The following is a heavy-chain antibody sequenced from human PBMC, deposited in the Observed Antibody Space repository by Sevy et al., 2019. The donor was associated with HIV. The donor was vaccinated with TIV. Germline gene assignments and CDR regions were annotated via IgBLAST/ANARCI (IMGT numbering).Heavy chain of an antibody. J-gene: IGHJ6*02. V-gene: IGHV3-7*01. D-gene: IGHD4-17*01. Sequence: GGSLRLSCIASAFSFRSYWRTWVRQAPGKGLEWVANIYQDGSEKYYVDSVKGRFTISRDNTKNSLYLQMNSLRAEDTAVYYCAREGSYGDYRLPYYYGMDVWGQGTTVTVSS. CDR1: AFSFRSYW. CDR3: AREGSYGDYRLPYYYGMDV. CDR2: IYQDGSEK.